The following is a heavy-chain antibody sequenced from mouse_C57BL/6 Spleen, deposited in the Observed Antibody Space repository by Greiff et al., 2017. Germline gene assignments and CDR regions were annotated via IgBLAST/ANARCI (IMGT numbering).Heavy chain of an antibody. Sequence: EVKLVESGPELVKPGASVKIPCKASGYTFTDYNMDWVKQSHGKSLEWIGDINPNNGGTIYNQKFKGKATLTVDKSSSTAYMELRSLTSEDTAVYYCARDYGSSYVGAMDYWGQGTSVTVSS. D-gene: IGHD1-1*01. J-gene: IGHJ4*01. CDR3: ARDYGSSYVGAMDY. CDR1: GYTFTDYN. CDR2: INPNNGGT. V-gene: IGHV1-18*01.